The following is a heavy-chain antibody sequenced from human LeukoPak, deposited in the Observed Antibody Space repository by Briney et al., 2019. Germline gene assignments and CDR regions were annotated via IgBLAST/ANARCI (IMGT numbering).Heavy chain of an antibody. D-gene: IGHD5-24*01. V-gene: IGHV1-46*01. J-gene: IGHJ4*02. CDR3: ATVLEMATTPTYCFDY. CDR2: INPSGGST. Sequence: ASVKVSCKASGYTFTGYYMHWVRQAPGQGLEWMGIINPSGGSTSYAQKFQGRVTMTRDTSTSTVYMELSSLRSEDTAVYYCATVLEMATTPTYCFDYWGQGTLVTVSS. CDR1: GYTFTGYY.